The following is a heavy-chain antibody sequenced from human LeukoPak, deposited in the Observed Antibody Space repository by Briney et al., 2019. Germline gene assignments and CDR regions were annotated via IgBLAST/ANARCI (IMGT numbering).Heavy chain of an antibody. CDR2: ISYCGSNK. CDR1: VFSFSGYR. CDR3: AEGSPDWFDP. J-gene: IGHJ5*02. Sequence: GMSVSLSCALSVFSFSGYRMQWVRQSRGRALEWVTVISYCGSNKFYAHSVKGRFPIPRDNSNNMLYLQMHSVRAEDPAVFFCAEGSPDWFDPWGEGTLVTVSS. V-gene: IGHV3-30*18.